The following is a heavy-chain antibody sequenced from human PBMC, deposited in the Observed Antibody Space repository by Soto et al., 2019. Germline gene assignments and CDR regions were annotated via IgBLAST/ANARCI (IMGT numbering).Heavy chain of an antibody. V-gene: IGHV4-31*03. CDR3: ARTSIFGVVLNAFDI. J-gene: IGHJ3*02. D-gene: IGHD3-3*01. CDR2: ISYSGST. Sequence: SETLSLTCTVSGGSFSGGGYYWSWIRQRPGKGLEWMGYISYSGSTKYKPSLQSRITISVETSKNQFSRRLTSVTAADTAIYFCARTSIFGVVLNAFDIWGQGTLVTVSS. CDR1: GGSFSGGGYY.